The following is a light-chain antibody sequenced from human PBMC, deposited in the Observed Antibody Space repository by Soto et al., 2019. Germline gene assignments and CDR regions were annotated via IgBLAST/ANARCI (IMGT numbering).Light chain of an antibody. V-gene: IGKV3-20*01. Sequence: EIVLTQSPGTLSLSPGERATLSCRASQSVSSSYFAWYQQKPGQAPRLLIYAASTRATGIPDRFSGSGSGTDFTLTISRLEPEDVAVYYCQQYGSSPRTFGQGTKVEIK. CDR3: QQYGSSPRT. CDR1: QSVSSSY. J-gene: IGKJ1*01. CDR2: AAS.